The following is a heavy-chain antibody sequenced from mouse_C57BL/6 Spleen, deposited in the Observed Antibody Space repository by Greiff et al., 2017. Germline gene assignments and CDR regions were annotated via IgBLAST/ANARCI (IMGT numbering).Heavy chain of an antibody. CDR1: GYTFTSYW. Sequence: VQLQQPGAELVMPGASVKLSCKASGYTFTSYWMHWVKQRPGQGLEWIGEIDPSDSYTNYNQKFKGKSTLTVDKSSSTAYMQLSSLTSEDSAVYYCARAGYGYAFAYWGQGTLVTVSA. CDR3: ARAGYGYAFAY. CDR2: IDPSDSYT. D-gene: IGHD2-2*01. V-gene: IGHV1-69*01. J-gene: IGHJ3*01.